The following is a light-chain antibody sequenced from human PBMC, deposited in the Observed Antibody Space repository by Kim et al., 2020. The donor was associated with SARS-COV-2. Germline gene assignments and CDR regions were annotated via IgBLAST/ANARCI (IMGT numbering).Light chain of an antibody. CDR3: QVWDSSTVV. V-gene: IGLV3-9*01. Sequence: SVALGQTARITGGGNNIGSKNVPWYQQKPGQAPVLVIYRDSNRPSGIPERFSGSNSGNTATLTISRAQAGDEADYYCQVWDSSTVVFGTGTKVTVL. CDR2: RDS. J-gene: IGLJ1*01. CDR1: NIGSKN.